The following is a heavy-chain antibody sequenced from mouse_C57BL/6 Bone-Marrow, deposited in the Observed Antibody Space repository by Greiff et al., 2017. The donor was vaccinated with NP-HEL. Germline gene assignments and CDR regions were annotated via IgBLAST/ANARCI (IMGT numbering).Heavy chain of an antibody. Sequence: VHVKQSGPELVKPGASVKISCKASGYSFTGYYMNWVKQSPEKSLEWIGEINPSTGGTTYNQKFKAKATLTVDKSSSTAYMQLKSLTSEDSAVYYCARTVVAPHFDYWGQGTTLTVSS. J-gene: IGHJ2*01. D-gene: IGHD1-1*01. CDR3: ARTVVAPHFDY. V-gene: IGHV1-42*01. CDR1: GYSFTGYY. CDR2: INPSTGGT.